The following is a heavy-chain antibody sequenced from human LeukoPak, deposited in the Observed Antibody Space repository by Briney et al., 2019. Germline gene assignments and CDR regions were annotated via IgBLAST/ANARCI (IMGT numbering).Heavy chain of an antibody. D-gene: IGHD3-22*01. CDR2: IHYSGST. CDR3: ARTYYYDPDAFDI. J-gene: IGHJ3*02. CDR1: GGSISSYY. Sequence: SETLSLTCIVSGGSISSYYWSWIRQPPGKGLEWIGFIHYSGSTHYNPSLKSRVTISVDTSKNQFSLKLSSVTAADTAVYYCARTYYYDPDAFDIWGQGTMVTVSS. V-gene: IGHV4-59*01.